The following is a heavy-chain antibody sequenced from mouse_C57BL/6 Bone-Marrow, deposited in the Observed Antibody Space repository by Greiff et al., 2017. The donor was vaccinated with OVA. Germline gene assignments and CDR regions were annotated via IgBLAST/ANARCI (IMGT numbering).Heavy chain of an antibody. CDR1: GYTFTSYW. Sequence: QVQLQQSGAELVKPGASVKMSCKASGYTFTSYWITWVKQRPGQGLEWIGDIYPGSGSTNYNEKFKSKATLTVDTSSSTAYMQLSSLTSEDSAVYYCARGDYYGSRDFDYWGQGTTLTVSS. D-gene: IGHD1-1*01. V-gene: IGHV1-55*01. CDR2: IYPGSGST. J-gene: IGHJ2*01. CDR3: ARGDYYGSRDFDY.